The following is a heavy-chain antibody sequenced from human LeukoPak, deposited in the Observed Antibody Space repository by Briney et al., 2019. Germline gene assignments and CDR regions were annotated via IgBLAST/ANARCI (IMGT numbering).Heavy chain of an antibody. Sequence: ASVKVSCKASGYTFTSYGISWVRQAPGQGLEWMGWISAYNGNTNYAQKLQGRVTMTTDTSTSTAYMELRSLRSDDTAVYYCARSFVVVAAMYYFDYWGQGTLVTVSS. CDR1: GYTFTSYG. V-gene: IGHV1-18*01. D-gene: IGHD2-15*01. CDR2: ISAYNGNT. CDR3: ARSFVVVAAMYYFDY. J-gene: IGHJ4*02.